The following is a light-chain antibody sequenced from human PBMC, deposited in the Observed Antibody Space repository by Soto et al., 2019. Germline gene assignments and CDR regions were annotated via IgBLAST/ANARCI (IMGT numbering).Light chain of an antibody. J-gene: IGKJ1*01. Sequence: DVVMTQSPLSLPVIFGQPASISCRSSRSLVHTNGNTYLNWFQQRPGQSPRRLIYMVSNRDSGVPDRFSGSGSGTDFTLKISRVEADDVGVYFCMQAIHWPWTVGQGTNVDVK. CDR3: MQAIHWPWT. V-gene: IGKV2-30*02. CDR2: MVS. CDR1: RSLVHTNGNTY.